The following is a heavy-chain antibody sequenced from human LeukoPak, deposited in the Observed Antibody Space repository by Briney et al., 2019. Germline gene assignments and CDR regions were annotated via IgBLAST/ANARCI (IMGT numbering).Heavy chain of an antibody. CDR1: GGSISSHY. CDR3: ARARGGYYGSGSYHSYWYFDL. J-gene: IGHJ2*01. CDR2: FYYSGST. D-gene: IGHD3-10*01. V-gene: IGHV4-59*11. Sequence: SETLSLTCTVSGGSISSHYWSWIRQPPGKGLEWIGYFYYSGSTNYSPSLKSRVTISLDTPKNQLSLKLSSVTAADTAVYYCARARGGYYGSGSYHSYWYFDLWGRGTLVTVSS.